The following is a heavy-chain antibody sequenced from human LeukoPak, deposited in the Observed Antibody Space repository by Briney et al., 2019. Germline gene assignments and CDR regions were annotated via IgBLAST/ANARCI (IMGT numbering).Heavy chain of an antibody. CDR2: IKQDGSEK. V-gene: IGHV3-7*03. CDR3: ARVGRDGYNPAHAFDI. Sequence: GGSLRLSCAASGFTFSSYWMSWVRQAPGKGLEWVANIKQDGSEKCYVDSVKGRFTISRDNAKNSLYLQMNSLRAEDTAVYYCARVGRDGYNPAHAFDIWGQGTMVTVSS. CDR1: GFTFSSYW. D-gene: IGHD5-24*01. J-gene: IGHJ3*02.